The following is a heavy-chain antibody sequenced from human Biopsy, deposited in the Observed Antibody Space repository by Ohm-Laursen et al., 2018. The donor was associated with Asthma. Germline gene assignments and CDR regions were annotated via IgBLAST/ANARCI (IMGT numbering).Heavy chain of an antibody. CDR1: GFSFSNFA. J-gene: IGHJ3*02. D-gene: IGHD1-1*01. V-gene: IGHV3-30*01. Sequence: SLRLSCSAFGFSFSNFAIHWVHQAPGKGLEWVGVISKDASTQDYADSVKGRFTMARDNSKNTLDLQMNSLREEDTAVHYCVRDGTDDAFDIWGQGTVVSVSS. CDR2: ISKDASTQ. CDR3: VRDGTDDAFDI.